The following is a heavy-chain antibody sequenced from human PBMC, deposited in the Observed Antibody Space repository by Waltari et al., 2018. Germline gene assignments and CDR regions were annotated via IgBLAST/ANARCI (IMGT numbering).Heavy chain of an antibody. J-gene: IGHJ4*01. D-gene: IGHD6-13*01. Sequence: QVQLQESGPGLVKPSETLSLTCTVSGGSISSHYWSWIRQPPGKGLEWIGYIYYSGSTNYNPSLKSRVTISVDTSKNQFSLRLTSVTAADTAVYYCARSGSFLDYWGHGTLVTVSS. CDR1: GGSISSHY. V-gene: IGHV4-59*11. CDR2: IYYSGST. CDR3: ARSGSFLDY.